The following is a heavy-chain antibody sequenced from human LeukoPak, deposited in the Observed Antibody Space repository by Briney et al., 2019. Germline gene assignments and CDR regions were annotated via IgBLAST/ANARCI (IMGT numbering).Heavy chain of an antibody. V-gene: IGHV5-51*01. J-gene: IGHJ4*02. CDR2: IYPGDSDT. Sequence: GESLNISCKGSGYSFTSYWIAWLRQMPGKGLGWMGIIYPGDSDTRYSPSFQGQVTISADKSISTAYLQWSSLKASDTAMYYCARLGVYDPYYFDYWGQGTLVTVSS. CDR1: GYSFTSYW. D-gene: IGHD3-10*01. CDR3: ARLGVYDPYYFDY.